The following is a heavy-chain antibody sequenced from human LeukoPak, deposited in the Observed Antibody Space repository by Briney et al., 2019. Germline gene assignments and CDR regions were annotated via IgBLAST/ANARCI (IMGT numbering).Heavy chain of an antibody. D-gene: IGHD6-6*01. CDR2: INSDGSST. CDR3: AKAYYSSSGYGMDV. V-gene: IGHV3-74*01. CDR1: GFTFSSYW. Sequence: GGSLRLSCAASGFTFSSYWMHWVRQAPGKGLVXXXXINSDGSSTSXXXXVKGRXTISRDNAKNTLYLQMNSLRAEDTAVYHCAKAYYSSSGYGMDVWGQGTTVTVSS. J-gene: IGHJ6*02.